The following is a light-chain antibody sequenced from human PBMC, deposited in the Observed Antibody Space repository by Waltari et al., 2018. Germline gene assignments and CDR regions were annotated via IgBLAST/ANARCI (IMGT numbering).Light chain of an antibody. CDR2: VNSDGGH. CDR3: QTGGHGTWV. V-gene: IGLV4-69*01. Sequence: EKGPSVLKKVNSDGGHTQGDEIPDRFSGSSSGAERYLTISSVQSEDEADYYCQTGGHGTWVFGGGTKLTVL. J-gene: IGLJ3*02.